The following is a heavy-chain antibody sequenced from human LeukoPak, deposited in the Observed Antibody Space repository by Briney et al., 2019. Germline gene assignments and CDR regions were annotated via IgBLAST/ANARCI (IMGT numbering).Heavy chain of an antibody. J-gene: IGHJ4*02. Sequence: ASVKVSCKASGYTFISYHMYWVRQAPGQGLEWMGWISAYNGNTNYAQKLQGRVTMTTDTSTSTAYMELRSLRSDDTAVYYCAREMNDYGDHYFDYWGQGTLVTVSS. D-gene: IGHD4-17*01. CDR2: ISAYNGNT. CDR3: AREMNDYGDHYFDY. V-gene: IGHV1-18*01. CDR1: GYTFISYH.